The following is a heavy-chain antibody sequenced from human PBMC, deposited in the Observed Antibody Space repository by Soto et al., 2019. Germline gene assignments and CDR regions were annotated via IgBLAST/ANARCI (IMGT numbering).Heavy chain of an antibody. CDR1: GGSISSGDYY. Sequence: SETLSLTCTVSGGSISSGDYYWSWIRQPPGKGLEWIGYIYYSGSTYYNPSLKSRVTISVDTSKNQFSLKLSSVTAADTAVYYCARDRGLMVFDYWGQGTLVTVS. J-gene: IGHJ4*02. CDR2: IYYSGST. V-gene: IGHV4-30-4*01. CDR3: ARDRGLMVFDY. D-gene: IGHD2-8*01.